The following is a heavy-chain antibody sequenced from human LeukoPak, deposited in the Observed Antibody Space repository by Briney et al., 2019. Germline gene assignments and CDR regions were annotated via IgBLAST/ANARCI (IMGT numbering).Heavy chain of an antibody. CDR3: ARHPRYSGSYAYFDY. J-gene: IGHJ4*02. D-gene: IGHD1-26*01. V-gene: IGHV4-39*01. Sequence: SETLSLTCTVSGGSISSSSYYWGWIRQPPGEGLEWIGSIYYSGSTYYNPSLKSRVTISVDTSKNQFSLKLSSVTAADTAVYYCARHPRYSGSYAYFDYWGQGTLVTVSS. CDR2: IYYSGST. CDR1: GGSISSSSYY.